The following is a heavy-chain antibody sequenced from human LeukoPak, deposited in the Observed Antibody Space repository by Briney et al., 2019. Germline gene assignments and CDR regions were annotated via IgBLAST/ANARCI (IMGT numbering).Heavy chain of an antibody. V-gene: IGHV3-23*01. Sequence: GGSLRLSCAASGFTFSSYSMNWVRQAPGKGLEWVSSIAATSGSTYYADSVKGRFTISRDNSKNTLYLQMNSLRAEDTAVYYCAKGGPYSSSPLDYWGQGTLVTVSS. D-gene: IGHD6-6*01. CDR3: AKGGPYSSSPLDY. CDR2: IAATSGST. CDR1: GFTFSSYS. J-gene: IGHJ4*02.